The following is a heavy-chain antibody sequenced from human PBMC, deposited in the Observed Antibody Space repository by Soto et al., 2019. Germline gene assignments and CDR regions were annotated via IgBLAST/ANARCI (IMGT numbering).Heavy chain of an antibody. CDR3: ARVSGIDYGDYFDY. CDR2: IKQDGSEK. CDR1: GFSFSQYW. Sequence: GGSLRLSCAASGFSFSQYWMSWVRQAPGKGLEWVANIKQDGSEKYYVDSVKGRITISRDNAENSLYLQVNSLRAEDTAVYYCARVSGIDYGDYFDYWGQGTLVTVAS. D-gene: IGHD4-17*01. V-gene: IGHV3-7*03. J-gene: IGHJ4*02.